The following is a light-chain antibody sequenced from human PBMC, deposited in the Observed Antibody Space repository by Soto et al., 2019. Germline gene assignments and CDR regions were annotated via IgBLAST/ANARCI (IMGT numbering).Light chain of an antibody. V-gene: IGKV1-6*01. Sequence: IQMTQSPSSLSASVEDSVTITCRASQDIRDDLGWYQQKPGKAPKFLIYATSTLQSWVPARFSGGGFGTEFTLTITSLQPEDFATYYCHQVYTYPRTFGQGTKVDIK. CDR1: QDIRDD. CDR2: ATS. CDR3: HQVYTYPRT. J-gene: IGKJ1*01.